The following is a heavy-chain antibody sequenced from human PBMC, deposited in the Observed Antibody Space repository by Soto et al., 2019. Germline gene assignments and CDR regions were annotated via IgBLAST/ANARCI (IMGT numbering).Heavy chain of an antibody. V-gene: IGHV4-34*01. J-gene: IGHJ4*02. Sequence: QVQLQQWGAGLLKPSETLSLTCAVYGGSFSGYYWSWIRQPPGKGLEWIGEINHSGSTNYNPSLKSRVTISVDTSKNQFSLKLSSVTAADTAVYYCATQPYPDTAMVLGGYWGQGTLVTVSS. D-gene: IGHD5-18*01. CDR3: ATQPYPDTAMVLGGY. CDR1: GGSFSGYY. CDR2: INHSGST.